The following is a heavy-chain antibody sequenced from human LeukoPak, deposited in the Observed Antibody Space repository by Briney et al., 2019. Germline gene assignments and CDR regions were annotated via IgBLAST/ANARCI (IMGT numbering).Heavy chain of an antibody. CDR2: IKQDGSEK. V-gene: IGHV3-7*01. CDR3: ARDCRDGYNRGAFDI. CDR1: GFTFSSYW. J-gene: IGHJ3*02. Sequence: GGSLRLSCAASGFTFSSYWMSWVRQAPGKGLEWVASIKQDGSEKYYVDSVKGRFTISRDNAKNSLYLQMNSLRAEDTAVYYCARDCRDGYNRGAFDIWGQGTMVTVSS. D-gene: IGHD5-24*01.